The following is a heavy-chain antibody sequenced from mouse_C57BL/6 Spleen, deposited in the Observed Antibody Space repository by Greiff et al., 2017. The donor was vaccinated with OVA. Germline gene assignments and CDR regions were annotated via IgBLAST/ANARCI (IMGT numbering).Heavy chain of an antibody. D-gene: IGHD6-1*01. CDR1: GFTFSDYY. Sequence: EVKVVESGGGLVQPGGSLKLSCAASGFTFSDYYMYWVRQTPEKRLEWVAYISNGGGSTYYPDTVKGRFTISRDNAKNTLYLQMSRLKSEDTAMYYCARHAVANYYAMDYWGQGTSVTVSS. J-gene: IGHJ4*01. V-gene: IGHV5-12*01. CDR2: ISNGGGST. CDR3: ARHAVANYYAMDY.